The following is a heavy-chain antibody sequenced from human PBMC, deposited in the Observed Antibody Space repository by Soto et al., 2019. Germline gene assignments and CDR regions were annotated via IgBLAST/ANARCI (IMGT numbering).Heavy chain of an antibody. Sequence: EVQLVESGGGLVRPGGPLRLSCAAAGFIFRSAWMSWVRQAPGKGLEWVGRIKSKSDGDTTDYAAPGICRFTVSRDDSENTLFLQVDSVKAEDTSLYYCTAVDKHHGPPETYDIWGQGPMVTVSS. V-gene: IGHV3-15*01. CDR2: IKSKSDGDTT. CDR3: TAVDKHHGPPETYDI. CDR1: GFIFRSAW. J-gene: IGHJ3*02.